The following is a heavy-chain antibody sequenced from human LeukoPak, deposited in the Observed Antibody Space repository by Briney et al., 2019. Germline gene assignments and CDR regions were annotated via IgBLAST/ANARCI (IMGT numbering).Heavy chain of an antibody. Sequence: GGSLRLSSAASGFTFSSYAVSWVRQAPGKGLEWVSLISGSASLTYYADSVKGRFTISRDNSKNTVYLQMNSLRVEDTTVYHCAKKRIAAAGKNDFDYWGQGTLVTVSS. CDR2: ISGSASLT. CDR1: GFTFSSYA. CDR3: AKKRIAAAGKNDFDY. D-gene: IGHD6-13*01. V-gene: IGHV3-23*01. J-gene: IGHJ4*02.